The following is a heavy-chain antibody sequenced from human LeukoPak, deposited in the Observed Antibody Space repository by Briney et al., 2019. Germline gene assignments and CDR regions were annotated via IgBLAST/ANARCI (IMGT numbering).Heavy chain of an antibody. D-gene: IGHD3-10*01. CDR2: IYNSGST. J-gene: IGHJ4*02. CDR3: ARTNPDYYGSGSYPLDY. Sequence: PSETLSLTCAVSGGSISSSNWWSWVRQPPGKGLEWIGEIYNSGSTNYNPSLKSRVTISVDKSKNQFSLKLSSVTAADTAVYYCARTNPDYYGSGSYPLDYWGQGTLVTVSS. CDR1: GGSISSSNW. V-gene: IGHV4-4*02.